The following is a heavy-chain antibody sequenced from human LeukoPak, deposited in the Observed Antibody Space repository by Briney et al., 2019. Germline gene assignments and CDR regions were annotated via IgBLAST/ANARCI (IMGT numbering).Heavy chain of an antibody. CDR1: GYSFTTFH. J-gene: IGHJ4*02. CDR2: ISAYNGNT. D-gene: IGHD3-10*01. CDR3: ARGSEVRGVIPFDY. Sequence: ASVKVSCKAAGYSFTTFHINWVRQAPGQGLEWMGWISAYNGNTNYAQKLQGRVTMTTDTSTSTAYMELRSLRSDDTAVYYCARGSEVRGVIPFDYWGQGTLVTVSS. V-gene: IGHV1-18*01.